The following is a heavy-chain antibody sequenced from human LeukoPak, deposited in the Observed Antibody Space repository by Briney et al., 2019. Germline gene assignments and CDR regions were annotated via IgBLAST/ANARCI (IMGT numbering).Heavy chain of an antibody. J-gene: IGHJ5*02. CDR1: GGSFSGYY. Sequence: SETLSLTCAVYGGSFSGYYWSWIRQPPGKGLEWIGEINHSGSTNYNPSLKSRVTISVDTSKNQFSLKLSSVIAADTAVYYCARDITMVRGVLNWFDPWGQGTLVTVSS. V-gene: IGHV4-34*01. CDR2: INHSGST. CDR3: ARDITMVRGVLNWFDP. D-gene: IGHD3-10*01.